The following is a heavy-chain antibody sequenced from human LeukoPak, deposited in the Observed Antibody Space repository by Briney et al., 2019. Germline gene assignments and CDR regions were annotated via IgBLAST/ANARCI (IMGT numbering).Heavy chain of an antibody. J-gene: IGHJ5*02. CDR2: INPNSGGT. V-gene: IGHV1-2*02. CDR3: ARDLDILTGYFEFDP. D-gene: IGHD3-9*01. Sequence: ASVKVSCKASGYTFTGYYMHWVRQAPGQGLEWMGWINPNSGGTNYAQKFQGRVTMTRDTSISTAHMELSRLRSDDTAVYYCARDLDILTGYFEFDPWGQGTLVTVSS. CDR1: GYTFTGYY.